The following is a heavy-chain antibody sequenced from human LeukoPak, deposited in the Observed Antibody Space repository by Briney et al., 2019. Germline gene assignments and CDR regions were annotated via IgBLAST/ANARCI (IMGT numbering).Heavy chain of an antibody. CDR3: ARDGAHDYGDWDAFDI. J-gene: IGHJ3*02. CDR2: IIPIFGTA. CDR1: GGTFSSYA. Sequence: SVKVSCKASGGTFSSYAISWVRQAPGQGLEWMGAIIPIFGTANYAQKFQGRVTITTDESTSTAYMELSSLRSEDTAVYYCARDGAHDYGDWDAFDIWGQGTMVTVSS. D-gene: IGHD4-17*01. V-gene: IGHV1-69*05.